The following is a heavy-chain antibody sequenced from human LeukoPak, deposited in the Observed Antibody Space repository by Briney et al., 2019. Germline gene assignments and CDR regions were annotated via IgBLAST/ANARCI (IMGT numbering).Heavy chain of an antibody. J-gene: IGHJ6*02. CDR1: GGSINSYY. CDR2: IYYSGST. Sequence: PSETLSLTCSVSGGSINSYYWTWIRQPPGKGLEWIGYIYYSGSTNYNPSLKSRVTISVDTSKNHFSLKLSSVTAADTAVYYCARVLVTVTTDYYYYAMDVWGQGTTVTVS. CDR3: ARVLVTVTTDYYYYAMDV. V-gene: IGHV4-59*01. D-gene: IGHD4-17*01.